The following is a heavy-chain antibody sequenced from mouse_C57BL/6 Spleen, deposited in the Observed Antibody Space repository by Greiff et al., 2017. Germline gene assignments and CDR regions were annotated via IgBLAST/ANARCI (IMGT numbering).Heavy chain of an antibody. V-gene: IGHV1-52*01. CDR2: IDPSDSET. Sequence: VQLQQSGAELVRPGSSVKLSCKASGYTFTSYWMHWVKQRPIQGLEWIGNIDPSDSETHYNQKFKDKATLTVDKSSSTAYMQLSSLTSEDSAVYYCARWDYDYDGAMDYWGQGTSVTVSS. CDR3: ARWDYDYDGAMDY. D-gene: IGHD2-4*01. J-gene: IGHJ4*01. CDR1: GYTFTSYW.